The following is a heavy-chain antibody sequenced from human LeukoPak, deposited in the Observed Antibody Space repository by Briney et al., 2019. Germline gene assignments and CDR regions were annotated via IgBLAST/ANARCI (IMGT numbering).Heavy chain of an antibody. CDR1: GFTFSSYG. D-gene: IGHD6-13*01. V-gene: IGHV3-30*18. CDR3: AKDRGSSSWYQVFDY. Sequence: PGRSLRLSCAASGFTFSSYGMHWVRQAPGKGLEWVAVISYDGSNKYYADSVKGRFTIYRDNSKNTLYLQMNSLRAEDTAVYYCAKDRGSSSWYQVFDYWGQGTLVTVSS. CDR2: ISYDGSNK. J-gene: IGHJ4*02.